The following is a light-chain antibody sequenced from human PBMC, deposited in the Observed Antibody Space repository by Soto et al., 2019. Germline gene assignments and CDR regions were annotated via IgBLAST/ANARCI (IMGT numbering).Light chain of an antibody. CDR1: QDINSR. CDR2: AAT. CDR3: LQVANFPRT. Sequence: DIQMTQSPSSVSASVGDTVTITCRASQDINSRLDWFQQQPGRPPKYVIQAATMLQSGFPSRFAGSGSGRDFTLTIHTLQPEDSATYYCLQVANFPRTFGQGTKVE. J-gene: IGKJ1*01. V-gene: IGKV1-12*01.